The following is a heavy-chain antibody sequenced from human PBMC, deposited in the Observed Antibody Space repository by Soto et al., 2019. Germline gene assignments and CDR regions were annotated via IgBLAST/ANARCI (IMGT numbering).Heavy chain of an antibody. D-gene: IGHD3-3*01. CDR2: IGGSGGST. CDR3: AKDYDFWSGYYIVY. J-gene: IGHJ4*02. CDR1: GFTFSSYX. Sequence: GGSLRLSCAASGFTFSSYXMSXXRQAPGKGLEWVSAIGGSGGSTYYADSVKGRFTISRDNSKNTLYLQMNSLRAEDTAVYYCAKDYDFWSGYYIVYWGQGTLVTVSS. V-gene: IGHV3-23*01.